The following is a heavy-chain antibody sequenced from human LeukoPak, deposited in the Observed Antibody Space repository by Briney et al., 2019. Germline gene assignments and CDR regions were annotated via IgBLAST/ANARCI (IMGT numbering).Heavy chain of an antibody. CDR1: GFTFSSYA. D-gene: IGHD4-11*01. V-gene: IGHV3-23*01. CDR3: AKYSNYSPPLGYYFDY. CDR2: ISGSGGST. J-gene: IGHJ4*02. Sequence: PGGSLRLSCAASGFTFSSYAMSWVRQAPGKGLEWVSAISGSGGSTYYADSVKGRFTISRDNSKNTLYLQMNSLRAEDTAVYYCAKYSNYSPPLGYYFDYWGQGTLVTVSS.